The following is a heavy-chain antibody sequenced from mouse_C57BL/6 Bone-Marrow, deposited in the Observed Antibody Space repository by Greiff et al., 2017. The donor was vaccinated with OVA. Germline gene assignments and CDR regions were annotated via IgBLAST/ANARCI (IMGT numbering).Heavy chain of an antibody. CDR2: IYPGSGST. V-gene: IGHV1-55*01. CDR1: GYTFTSYW. D-gene: IGHD1-1*01. J-gene: IGHJ2*01. Sequence: VQLQQPGAELVKPGASVKMSCKASGYTFTSYWITWVKQRPGQGLEWIGDIYPGSGSTNYNEKFKSKATLTVDTSSSTAYMQLSSLTSEDSAVYYCAACLYGSSYYFDYWGQGTTLTVSS. CDR3: AACLYGSSYYFDY.